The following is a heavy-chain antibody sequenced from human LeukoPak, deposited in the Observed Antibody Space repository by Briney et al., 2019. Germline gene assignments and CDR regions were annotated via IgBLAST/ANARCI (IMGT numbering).Heavy chain of an antibody. V-gene: IGHV1-2*02. D-gene: IGHD3-10*01. CDR1: GYTFTGYY. Sequence: ASVKVSCKASGYTFTGYYMHWVRQAPGQGLEWMGWINPNSGGTNYAQKFQGRVTMTRDTSISTAYMELSRLRSDDTAVYYCARDGGMVRGVTLDAFDIWGQGTMVTVSS. CDR3: ARDGGMVRGVTLDAFDI. CDR2: INPNSGGT. J-gene: IGHJ3*02.